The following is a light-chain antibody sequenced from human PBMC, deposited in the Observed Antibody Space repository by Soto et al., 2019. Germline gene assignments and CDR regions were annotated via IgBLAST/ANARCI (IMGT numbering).Light chain of an antibody. J-gene: IGLJ1*01. CDR2: DNN. Sequence: QSVLTQPPSVSAAPGQKVTISCSGSSSNIGNNYVAWYQQLPGTAPKLLIYDNNKRPSGIPDRFSGSKSGTSATLGITGLQTGDEADYCCGTWDNSLNVFYVFGSGTKVTVL. V-gene: IGLV1-51*01. CDR1: SSNIGNNY. CDR3: GTWDNSLNVFYV.